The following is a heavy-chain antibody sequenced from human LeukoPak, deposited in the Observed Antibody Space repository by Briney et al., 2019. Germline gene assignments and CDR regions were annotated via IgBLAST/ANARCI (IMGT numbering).Heavy chain of an antibody. CDR3: ASTYYYGSGSYYPRVFYMDV. CDR2: IYYSGST. CDR1: GGSISSYY. V-gene: IGHV4-59*01. D-gene: IGHD3-10*01. Sequence: PSETLSLTCTVSGGSISSYYWSWIRQPPGKGLEWIGYIYYSGSTNYNPSLKSRVTISVDTSKNQFSLKLSSVTAADTAVYYCASTYYYGSGSYYPRVFYMDVWGKGTTVTISS. J-gene: IGHJ6*03.